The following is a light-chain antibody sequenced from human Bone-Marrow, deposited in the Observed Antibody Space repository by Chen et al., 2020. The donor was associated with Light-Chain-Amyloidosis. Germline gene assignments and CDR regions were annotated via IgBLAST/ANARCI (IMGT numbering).Light chain of an antibody. Sequence: ENVLTQSPGTLSLSPGERATLSCRASQSVITSSLAWYQQKAGQAPRLLIYGASSRATGIPDRFSGSRSGTDFTLTISRLEPEDFAVYYCQQYGSPPITFGQGTRLEIK. CDR3: QQYGSPPIT. CDR2: GAS. J-gene: IGKJ5*01. V-gene: IGKV3-20*01. CDR1: QSVITSS.